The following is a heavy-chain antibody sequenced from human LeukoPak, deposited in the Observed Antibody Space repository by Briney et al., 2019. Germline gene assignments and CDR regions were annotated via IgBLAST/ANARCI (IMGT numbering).Heavy chain of an antibody. CDR1: GYSISSGYY. D-gene: IGHD2-15*01. CDR2: IYHSGST. J-gene: IGHJ5*02. V-gene: IGHV4-38-2*01. CDR3: ARRGSKSGWFDP. Sequence: SETLSLTCAVSGYSISSGYYWGWIRQSPGKGLDWIGSIYHSGSTYYNPSLKRRVTISVDTSKNQFSLKLSSVTAADTAVYYCARRGSKSGWFDPWGQGTLVTVSS.